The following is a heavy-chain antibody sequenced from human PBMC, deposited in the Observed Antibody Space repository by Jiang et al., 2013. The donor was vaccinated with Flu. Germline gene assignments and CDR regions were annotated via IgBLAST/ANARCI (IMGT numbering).Heavy chain of an antibody. CDR1: GGTFSSYA. CDR3: ARTDGPIVGAQGAFDY. Sequence: VQLVESGAEVKKPGSSVKVSCKASGGTFSSYAISWVRQAPGQGLEWMGGIIPIFGTANYAQKFQGRVTITADESTSTAYMELSSLRSEDTAVYYCARTDGPIVGAQGAFDYWGQGTLVTVSS. V-gene: IGHV1-69*01. J-gene: IGHJ4*02. D-gene: IGHD1-26*01. CDR2: IIPIFGTA.